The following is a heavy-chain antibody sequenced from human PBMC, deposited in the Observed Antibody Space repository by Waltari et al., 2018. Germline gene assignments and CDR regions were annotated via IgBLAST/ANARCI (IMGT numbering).Heavy chain of an antibody. CDR3: ARLSPYTSSGDFFDP. CDR2: TYHSGSA. J-gene: IGHJ5*02. D-gene: IGHD2-21*02. Sequence: VSGFPIGSEYYWAWVRQSPGEGLVWIGSTYHSGSADYNPSLKGRVTISVDTSKNQFSLKLTSVTVADSGVYYCARLSPYTSSGDFFDPWGQGALVTVSS. V-gene: IGHV4-38-2*01. CDR1: GFPIGSEYY.